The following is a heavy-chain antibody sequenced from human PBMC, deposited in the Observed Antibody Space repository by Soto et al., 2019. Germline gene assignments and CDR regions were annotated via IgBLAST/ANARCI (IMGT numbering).Heavy chain of an antibody. CDR2: IDSDGNFT. V-gene: IGHV3-74*03. J-gene: IGHJ4*02. D-gene: IGHD2-8*01. CDR1: GFTVSSYW. Sequence: GGSLRLSCAASGFTVSSYWMHWVRQVPGKGLVWVSHIDSDGNFTTYADSVNGRFTIPRDNAKNTVYLQMNSLRAEYTAVYYCVRDDVGVRIDYSCLGTLVTVSS. CDR3: VRDDVGVRIDY.